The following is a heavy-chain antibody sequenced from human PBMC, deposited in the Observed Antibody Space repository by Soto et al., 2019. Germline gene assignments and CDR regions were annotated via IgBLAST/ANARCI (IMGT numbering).Heavy chain of an antibody. J-gene: IGHJ5*02. CDR2: INHSGST. Sequence: SETLSLTCAVYGGSFSGYYWSWIRQPPGKGLGWIGEINHSGSTNYNPSLKSRVTISVDTSKNQFSLKLSSVTAADTAVYYCGRVKVYYSNGWSRNWFDPWGQGTLVTVSS. CDR3: GRVKVYYSNGWSRNWFDP. V-gene: IGHV4-34*01. D-gene: IGHD6-19*01. CDR1: GGSFSGYY.